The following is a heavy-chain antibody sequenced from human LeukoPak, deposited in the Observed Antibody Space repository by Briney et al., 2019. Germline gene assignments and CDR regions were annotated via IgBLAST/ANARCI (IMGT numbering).Heavy chain of an antibody. CDR3: AKIRGYCSGGNCYHDY. J-gene: IGHJ4*02. Sequence: GGSLRLSCAASGFTFSSYAMSWVRQAPGKGLEWVATIKQDGSEKYYVDSVKGRFTISRDNAKNSLYLQMNSLRAEDTAAYYCAKIRGYCSGGNCYHDYWGQGTLVTVSS. D-gene: IGHD2-15*01. V-gene: IGHV3-7*02. CDR1: GFTFSSYA. CDR2: IKQDGSEK.